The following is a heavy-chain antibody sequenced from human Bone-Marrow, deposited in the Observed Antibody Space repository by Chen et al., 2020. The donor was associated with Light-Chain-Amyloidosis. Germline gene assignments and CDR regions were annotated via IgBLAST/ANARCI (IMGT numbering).Heavy chain of an antibody. J-gene: IGHJ4*02. CDR1: GFTFSNAW. D-gene: IGHD1-7*01. V-gene: IGHV3-15*01. CDR2: IKSKTDGGTT. Sequence: EVQLVESGGGLVKPGGSLRLSCAASGFTFSNAWMSWVRQAPGKGLEWVGRIKSKTDGGTTDYAAPVKGRFTISRDDSKNTLYLQMNSLKTEDTAVYYCTLLIWIWNYEQQDYWGQGTLVTVSS. CDR3: TLLIWIWNYEQQDY.